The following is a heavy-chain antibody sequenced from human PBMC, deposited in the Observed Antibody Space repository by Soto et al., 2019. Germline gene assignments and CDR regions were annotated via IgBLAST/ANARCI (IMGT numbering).Heavy chain of an antibody. CDR2: ISAYNGNT. V-gene: IGHV1-18*01. D-gene: IGHD3-3*01. CDR1: GYTFTSYG. CDR3: ARDRVRFLEWSPNTPDY. Sequence: ASVKVSCKASGYTFTSYGISWVRQAPGQGLEWMGWISAYNGNTNYAQKLQGRVTMTTDTSTSTAYMELRSLRSDDTAVYYCARDRVRFLEWSPNTPDYRGQGTLVTVSS. J-gene: IGHJ4*02.